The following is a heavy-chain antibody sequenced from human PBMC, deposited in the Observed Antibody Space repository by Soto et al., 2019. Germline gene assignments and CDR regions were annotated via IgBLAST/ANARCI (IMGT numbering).Heavy chain of an antibody. CDR1: GFTFSSYS. CDR2: ISSSSSTI. CDR3: AREGDSTGWYNWFDP. V-gene: IGHV3-48*01. Sequence: EVQLVESGGGLVQPGGSLRLSCAASGFTFSSYSMNWVRQAPGKGLEWVSYISSSSSTIYYADSVKGRFTISRDNAKNSLYLPMNSLRAEDTAVYYCAREGDSTGWYNWFDPWGQGTLVTVSS. J-gene: IGHJ5*02. D-gene: IGHD3-22*01.